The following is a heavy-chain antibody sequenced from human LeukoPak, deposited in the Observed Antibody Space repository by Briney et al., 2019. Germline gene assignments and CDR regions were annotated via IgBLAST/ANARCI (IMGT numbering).Heavy chain of an antibody. V-gene: IGHV3-33*01. Sequence: GGSLRLSCAASGFTFSSYGIHWVRQAPGKGLEWVAFIWYDGSNKYYADSVKGRFTISRDNSKNTLYLQMNSLRAEDTAVYYCAREKYGSDATKLNCFDPWGQGTLVTVSS. CDR3: AREKYGSDATKLNCFDP. J-gene: IGHJ5*02. CDR2: IWYDGSNK. CDR1: GFTFSSYG. D-gene: IGHD3-10*01.